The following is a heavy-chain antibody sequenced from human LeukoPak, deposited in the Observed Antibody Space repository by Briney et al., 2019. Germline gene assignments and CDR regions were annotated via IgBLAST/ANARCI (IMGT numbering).Heavy chain of an antibody. V-gene: IGHV3-30*18. CDR2: ISYDGSNK. CDR1: GFTFSSYG. J-gene: IGHJ4*02. D-gene: IGHD1-26*01. Sequence: PGRSLRLSCAASGFTFSSYGMHCVPQAPGKGLEWVAVISYDGSNKYYADSVKGRFTISRDNSKNTLYLQMNSLRAEDTAVYYCAKVNTPYTGIVGAEPFDYWGQGTLVTVSS. CDR3: AKVNTPYTGIVGAEPFDY.